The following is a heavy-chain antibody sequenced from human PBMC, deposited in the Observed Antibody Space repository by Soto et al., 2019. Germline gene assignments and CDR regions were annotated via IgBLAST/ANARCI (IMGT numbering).Heavy chain of an antibody. CDR3: ARSLGWRDTFDI. Sequence: GGSLRLSCAASAFTFNTYWMSWVRQAPGKGLEWVANIKHDGSEDYYVDSVRGRFTISRDNAKNSLYLQMNSLRAEDTAVYYCARSLGWRDTFDIWGQGAMVTVSS. CDR1: AFTFNTYW. D-gene: IGHD2-15*01. CDR2: IKHDGSED. V-gene: IGHV3-7*01. J-gene: IGHJ3*02.